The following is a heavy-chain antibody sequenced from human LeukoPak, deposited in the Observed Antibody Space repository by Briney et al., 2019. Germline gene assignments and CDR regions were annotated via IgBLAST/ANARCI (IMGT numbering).Heavy chain of an antibody. J-gene: IGHJ4*02. CDR1: GFTFSSYG. V-gene: IGHV3-30*02. CDR2: IRYDGSNK. Sequence: GGSLRLSCAASGFTFSSYGMHWVRQAPGKGLEWVAFIRYDGSNKYYADSVKGRFTISRDNSKSTLYLQMNNLRAEDTALYYCGRHAYGGSPPLSWGQGALVTVSS. D-gene: IGHD3-10*01. CDR3: GRHAYGGSPPLS.